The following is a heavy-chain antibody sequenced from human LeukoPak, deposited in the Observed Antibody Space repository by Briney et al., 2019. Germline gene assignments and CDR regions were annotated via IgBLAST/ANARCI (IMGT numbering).Heavy chain of an antibody. J-gene: IGHJ4*02. CDR2: IYHSGST. Sequence: PSQTLSLNCAVSGGSISSGGYSWSWIRQPPGKGLEWIGYIYHSGSTYYNPSLKSRVTISVDRSKNQFSLKLSSVTAADTAVYYCARAKRYYDSSGYSNLYYFDYWGQGTLVTVSS. D-gene: IGHD3-22*01. V-gene: IGHV4-30-2*01. CDR1: GGSISSGGYS. CDR3: ARAKRYYDSSGYSNLYYFDY.